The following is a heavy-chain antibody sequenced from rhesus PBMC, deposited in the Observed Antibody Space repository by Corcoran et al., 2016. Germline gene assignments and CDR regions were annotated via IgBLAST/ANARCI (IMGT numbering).Heavy chain of an antibody. CDR3: ARAAPGVDHAFDV. J-gene: IGHJ3*01. V-gene: IGHV4S5*01. D-gene: IGHD3-34*01. Sequence: QVQLQESGPGLVKPSETLSLTCALSGGSISGHNWNWIRQPPGQGLEWFGYLGGSRGRNEYNYSLKNRVTISTDTSKNQFSLNLIAGTAADTAVYSCARAAPGVDHAFDVWGQGLRVTVSS. CDR2: LGGSRGRN. CDR1: GGSISGHN.